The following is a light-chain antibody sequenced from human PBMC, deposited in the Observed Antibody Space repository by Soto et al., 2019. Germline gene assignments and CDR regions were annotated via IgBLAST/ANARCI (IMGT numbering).Light chain of an antibody. CDR1: SSDVGGYNY. Sequence: QSALTQHASVSGSPGQSITISCTGTSSDVGGYNYVSWYQQHPGKAPKLMIYDVSNRPSGVSNRFSGSKSGNTASLTISGLQAEDEADSYCSSYTSSSTLLYVFGTGTKLTVL. CDR3: SSYTSSSTLLYV. V-gene: IGLV2-14*01. CDR2: DVS. J-gene: IGLJ1*01.